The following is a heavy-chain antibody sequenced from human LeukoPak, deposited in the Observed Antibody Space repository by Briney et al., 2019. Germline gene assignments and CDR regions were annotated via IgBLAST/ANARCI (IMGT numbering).Heavy chain of an antibody. V-gene: IGHV3-23*01. CDR2: ISDSGGST. Sequence: PGGSLRLSCAASGFTFSSYAMSWVRQAPGKGLEWVSGISDSGGSTYYADSVKGRFTISRGNSNNTLYLQMRSLTAEDTAVYFCAKVSAFYYDSGGYSAPFDYWGQGTLVPVSS. D-gene: IGHD3-22*01. J-gene: IGHJ4*02. CDR1: GFTFSSYA. CDR3: AKVSAFYYDSGGYSAPFDY.